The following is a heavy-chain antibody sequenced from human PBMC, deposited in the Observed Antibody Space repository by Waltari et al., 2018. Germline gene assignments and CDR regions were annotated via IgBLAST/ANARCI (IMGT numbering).Heavy chain of an antibody. J-gene: IGHJ6*03. CDR2: IYYSGST. CDR1: GGSISSYY. V-gene: IGHV4-59*01. Sequence: SGGSISSYYWSWIRQPPGKGLEWIGYIYYSGSTNYNPSLKSRVTISVDTSKNQFSLKLSSVTAADTAVYYCARGYVAAVGNYYYYMDVWGKGTTVTVSS. D-gene: IGHD6-13*01. CDR3: ARGYVAAVGNYYYYMDV.